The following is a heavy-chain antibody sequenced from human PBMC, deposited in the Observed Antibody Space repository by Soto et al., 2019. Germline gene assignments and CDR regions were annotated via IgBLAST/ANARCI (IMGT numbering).Heavy chain of an antibody. CDR1: GYTFTGYY. CDR3: AKEHRYCSGGSCSIDY. V-gene: IGHV1-2*02. Sequence: QVQLVQSGAEVKKPGASVKVSCKASGYTFTGYYMHWVRQAPGQGLEWMGWINPNSGGTNYAQKFQGRVTFTRDTSISTAYMELSRLRSDDTAVYYCAKEHRYCSGGSCSIDYWGQGTLVTVSS. CDR2: INPNSGGT. J-gene: IGHJ4*02. D-gene: IGHD2-15*01.